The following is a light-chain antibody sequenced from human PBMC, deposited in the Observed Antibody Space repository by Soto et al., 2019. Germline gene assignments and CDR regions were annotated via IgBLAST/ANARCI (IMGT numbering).Light chain of an antibody. V-gene: IGKV3-11*01. Sequence: PATLSLSPGERSTLSCSASQSVGSYLAWYQHKPGQAPRLLISDASNRATGIPARFSGSGSETDFTLTISSLEPEDSAVYYCQQRSNWPSLNFGGGTKVDIK. CDR3: QQRSNWPSLN. CDR2: DAS. J-gene: IGKJ4*01. CDR1: QSVGSY.